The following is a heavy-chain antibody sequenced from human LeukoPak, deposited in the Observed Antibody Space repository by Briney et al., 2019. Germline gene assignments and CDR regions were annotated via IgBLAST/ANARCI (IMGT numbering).Heavy chain of an antibody. CDR1: GYTFTSYD. Sequence: GASVKVSCKASGYTFTSYDINWVRQATGQGLEWMGWMNPNSGNTGYAQKFQGRVTMTRNASISTAYMELSSLRSEDTAVYYCARLQDGARGMYYYDSSGYQYYFDYWGQGTLVTVSS. V-gene: IGHV1-8*01. CDR3: ARLQDGARGMYYYDSSGYQYYFDY. D-gene: IGHD3-22*01. J-gene: IGHJ4*02. CDR2: MNPNSGNT.